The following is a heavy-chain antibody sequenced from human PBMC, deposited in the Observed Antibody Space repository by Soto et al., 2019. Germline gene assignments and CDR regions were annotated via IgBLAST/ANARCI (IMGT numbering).Heavy chain of an antibody. D-gene: IGHD3-22*01. CDR1: GGSFSGYY. Sequence: LSLTCAVYGGSFSGYYWSWIRQPPGKGLEWIGEINHSGSTNYNPSLKSRVTISVDTSKNQFSLKLSSVTAADTAVYYCARCSGYYYGYYFDYWGQGTLVTVSS. J-gene: IGHJ4*02. V-gene: IGHV4-34*01. CDR2: INHSGST. CDR3: ARCSGYYYGYYFDY.